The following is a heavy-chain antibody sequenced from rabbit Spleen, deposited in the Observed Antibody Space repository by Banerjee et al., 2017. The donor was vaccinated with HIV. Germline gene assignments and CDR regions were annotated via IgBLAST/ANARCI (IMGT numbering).Heavy chain of an antibody. V-gene: IGHV1S40*01. Sequence: LVESGGDLVQPGASLTLTCTASGVSFSNYNFMCWARQAPGKGLEWIACIDTGSRDFTYYASWAKGRFTISKTSSTTVTLQMTSLTAADTATYFCARGDSGGWGDWNLWGPGTLVTVS. D-gene: IGHD4-1*01. J-gene: IGHJ4*01. CDR2: IDTGSRDFT. CDR1: GVSFSNYNF. CDR3: ARGDSGGWGDWNL.